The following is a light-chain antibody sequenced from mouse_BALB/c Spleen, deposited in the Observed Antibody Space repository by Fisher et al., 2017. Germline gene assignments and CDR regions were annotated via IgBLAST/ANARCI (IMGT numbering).Light chain of an antibody. CDR3: QQWSSNPLT. CDR1: SSVSY. J-gene: IGKJ5*01. Sequence: IVLTQSPAIMSASPGEKVTMTCSASSSVSYMYWYQQKSGTSPKLLIYSTSNLASGVPSRFSGSGSGTFYSLTISRMEAEDAATYYCQQWSSNPLTFGAGTKLELK. V-gene: IGKV4-57*01. CDR2: STS.